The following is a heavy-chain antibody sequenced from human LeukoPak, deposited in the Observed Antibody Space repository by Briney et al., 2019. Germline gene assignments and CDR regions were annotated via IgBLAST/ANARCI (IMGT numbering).Heavy chain of an antibody. Sequence: PSETLSLTCAVSGGSISSGYWSWIRQPPGKGLEWIGYIYYSGNTNYNPSLETRVTISVDSSKNKFSLKLNSVAAADTAVYFCARHAVGTIRAFDIWGQGTMVTVSS. CDR1: GGSISSGY. D-gene: IGHD1-26*01. CDR3: ARHAVGTIRAFDI. J-gene: IGHJ3*02. CDR2: IYYSGNT. V-gene: IGHV4-59*01.